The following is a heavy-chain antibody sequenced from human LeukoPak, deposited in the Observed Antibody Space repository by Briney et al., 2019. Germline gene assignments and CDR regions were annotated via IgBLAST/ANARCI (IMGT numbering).Heavy chain of an antibody. CDR3: ARAAASRRGYFDY. J-gene: IGHJ4*02. D-gene: IGHD6-13*01. CDR1: GGSFSGYY. V-gene: IGHV4-34*01. CDR2: INHSGST. Sequence: PSETLSLTCAVYGGSFSGYYWSWIRQPPGKGLEWIGEINHSGSTNYNPSLKSRVTISVDTSKNQFSLKLSSVTAADTAVYYCARAAASRRGYFDYWGQGTLVTVSS.